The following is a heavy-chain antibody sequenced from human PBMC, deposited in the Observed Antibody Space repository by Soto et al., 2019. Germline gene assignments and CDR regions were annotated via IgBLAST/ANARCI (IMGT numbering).Heavy chain of an antibody. CDR1: GGSISSSSYY. V-gene: IGHV4-39*07. J-gene: IGHJ5*02. Sequence: SETLSLTCTVSGGSISSSSYYWGWIRQPPGKGLEWIGSISYSGATSYSPSLKSRVAISLDTSKNQFSLSLSSVTAADTAVYYCARGRGYSYGLDPWGQGTLVTVSS. D-gene: IGHD5-18*01. CDR3: ARGRGYSYGLDP. CDR2: ISYSGAT.